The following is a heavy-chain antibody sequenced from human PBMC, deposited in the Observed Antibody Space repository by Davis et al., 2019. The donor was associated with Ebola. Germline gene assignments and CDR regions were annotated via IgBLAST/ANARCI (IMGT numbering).Heavy chain of an antibody. CDR2: ISGNADST. Sequence: GESLKISCVASGFTFGSYAMSWVRQAPGKGLEWVSVISGNADSTYYEDSVKGRFTISRDNSKRTLYLQMNSLRAEDTALYYCAKESRITIFGAVEYWGQGTQVTVSS. D-gene: IGHD3-3*01. CDR3: AKESRITIFGAVEY. V-gene: IGHV3-23*01. CDR1: GFTFGSYA. J-gene: IGHJ4*02.